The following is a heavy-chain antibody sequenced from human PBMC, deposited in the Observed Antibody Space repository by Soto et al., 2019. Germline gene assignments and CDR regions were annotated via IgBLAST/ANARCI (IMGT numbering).Heavy chain of an antibody. J-gene: IGHJ4*02. V-gene: IGHV4-31*03. CDR1: GGSISSGGYY. D-gene: IGHD5-12*01. CDR2: IYYSGST. CDR3: ARDSGRDYFDY. Sequence: QVQLQESGPGLVKPSQTLSLTCTVSGGSISSGGYYWSWIRQHPGKGLEWIGYIYYSGSTYYNPSLKNXXTXSGXTSKNQFSLKLSSVTAADTAVYYCARDSGRDYFDYWGQGTLVTVSS.